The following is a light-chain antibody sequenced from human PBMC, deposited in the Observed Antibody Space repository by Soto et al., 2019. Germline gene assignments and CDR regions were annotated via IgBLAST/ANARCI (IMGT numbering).Light chain of an antibody. J-gene: IGKJ2*01. V-gene: IGKV3-20*01. CDR1: QTVKSDY. CDR3: QHYDGSPRT. Sequence: ETVLMQSPGTVSLSPGERATLSCTTSQTVKSDYLAWYQQKPGQAPRLLIYGIFYRAAGIPDRFSGSGSGTFFTLTISVLEPDDSAVYYCQHYDGSPRTFGQGTKLEI. CDR2: GIF.